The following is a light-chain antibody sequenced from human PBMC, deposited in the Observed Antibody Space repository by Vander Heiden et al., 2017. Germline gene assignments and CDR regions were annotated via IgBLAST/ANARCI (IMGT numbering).Light chain of an antibody. CDR1: QGISNY. CDR2: AAS. J-gene: IGKJ4*01. Sequence: DIQMTQSPSSLSASVGDRVTITCRASQGISNYLAWYQQKPGKVPKLLIYAASTWQSGVPSRFSGSGSGTDFTLTISSLQPEDVATYYCQKYNSALALTFGGGTKVEIK. CDR3: QKYNSALALT. V-gene: IGKV1-27*01.